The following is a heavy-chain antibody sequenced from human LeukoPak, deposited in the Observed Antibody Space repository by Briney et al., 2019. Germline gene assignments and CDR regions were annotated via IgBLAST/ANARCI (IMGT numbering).Heavy chain of an antibody. CDR1: GFTFDDYG. CDR3: LRSVSGNYGLFDF. D-gene: IGHD1-26*01. Sequence: GGSLRLSCAASGFTFDDYGMSWVRQAPGKGLEWVSGVSWNGGSTGYADSVKGRFTISRDNAKNTLFLQMNSLKAEDTAVYYCLRSVSGNYGLFDFWGQGSLVTVSS. J-gene: IGHJ4*02. V-gene: IGHV3-20*04. CDR2: VSWNGGST.